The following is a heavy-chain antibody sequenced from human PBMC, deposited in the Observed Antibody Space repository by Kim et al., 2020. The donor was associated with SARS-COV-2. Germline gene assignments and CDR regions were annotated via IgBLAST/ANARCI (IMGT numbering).Heavy chain of an antibody. V-gene: IGHV5-51*01. Sequence: GESLKISCKGSGCTFTSYWIGWVRQMPGKGLEWMGIIYPGDSDTRYSPYFQGQVTISADKSISTAYLQWSSLKASDTAMYYCARHSSYYYGSGSYFNSPPFYYYAMDVWGQGTTVTVSS. CDR2: IYPGDSDT. CDR1: GCTFTSYW. D-gene: IGHD3-10*01. CDR3: ARHSSYYYGSGSYFNSPPFYYYAMDV. J-gene: IGHJ6*02.